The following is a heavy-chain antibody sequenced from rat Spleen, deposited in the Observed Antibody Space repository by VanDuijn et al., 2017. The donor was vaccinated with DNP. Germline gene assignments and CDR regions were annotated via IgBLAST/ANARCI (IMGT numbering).Heavy chain of an antibody. CDR2: IWIGGTT. Sequence: QVQLKESGPGLVQPSQTLSLTCTVSGFSLASYTVSWVRQPPGKGLEWMGVIWIGGTTDYNSALKSRQSISRDTTKSQVFLKMNSLQNEDTAIYFCTRRYYEDWGQGVMVTVSS. CDR1: GFSLASYT. V-gene: IGHV2-15*01. CDR3: TRRYYED. J-gene: IGHJ2*01.